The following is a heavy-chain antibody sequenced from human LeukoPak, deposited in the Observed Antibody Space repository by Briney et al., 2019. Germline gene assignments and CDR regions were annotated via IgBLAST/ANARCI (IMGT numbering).Heavy chain of an antibody. D-gene: IGHD3-22*01. Sequence: PGGSLRLSCAASEFTFSSYNMNWVRQAPGKGLEWVSSISSSSKYIYYADSVKGRFTISRDNAKNSLYLQMNSLRAEDTAVYYCARGRVYYYDSSGLPYPLDYWGQGTLVTVSS. J-gene: IGHJ4*02. V-gene: IGHV3-21*01. CDR1: EFTFSSYN. CDR2: ISSSSKYI. CDR3: ARGRVYYYDSSGLPYPLDY.